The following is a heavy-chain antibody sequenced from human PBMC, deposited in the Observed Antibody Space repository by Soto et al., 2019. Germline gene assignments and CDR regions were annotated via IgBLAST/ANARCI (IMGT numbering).Heavy chain of an antibody. V-gene: IGHV1-2*02. J-gene: IGHJ3*02. CDR3: ARGGGVGVAGSAAFDM. Sequence: QLHLVQSGAVVKKPGASVTVSCSASGYPVTAYYMHWVRQAPGRGLEWMGGINPATGAAKYTQTFQGGVTMTRDTSTSTVFMELRGLTSEDTAVFYCARGGGVGVAGSAAFDMWGQGTLVTVSS. D-gene: IGHD3-3*01. CDR1: GYPVTAYY. CDR2: INPATGAA.